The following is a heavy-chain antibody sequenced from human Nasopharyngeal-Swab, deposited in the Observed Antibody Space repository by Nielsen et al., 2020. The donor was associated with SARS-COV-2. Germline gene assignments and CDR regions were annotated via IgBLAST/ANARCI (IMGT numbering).Heavy chain of an antibody. CDR2: ISHNGNA. CDR3: ARSGRGAFDY. Sequence: SETLSPTCAVSGGSISSSYWWSWVRQPPGKGLEWIGEISHNGNANYHPSLKSRVTISLDESRNQFSLNLNSVTAADTAVYYCARSGRGAFDYWGQGTLVTVSS. CDR1: GGSISSSYW. J-gene: IGHJ4*02. V-gene: IGHV4-4*02. D-gene: IGHD1-26*01.